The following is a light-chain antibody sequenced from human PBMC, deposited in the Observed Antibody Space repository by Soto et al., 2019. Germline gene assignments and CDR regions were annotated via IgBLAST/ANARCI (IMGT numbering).Light chain of an antibody. CDR2: GAS. Sequence: EIVLTQSPGTLSLSPGERATLSCRASQRVSSSYLAWYQHKPGQAPRPLIYGASSRATGIPDRFSGSGSGTDFTLTISGVEPEDFAVYYCQQHGSSPWTFGPGTKVDIK. V-gene: IGKV3-20*01. J-gene: IGKJ3*01. CDR1: QRVSSSY. CDR3: QQHGSSPWT.